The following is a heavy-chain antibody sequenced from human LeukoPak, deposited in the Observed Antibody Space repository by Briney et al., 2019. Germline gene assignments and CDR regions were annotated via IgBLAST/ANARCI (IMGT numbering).Heavy chain of an antibody. D-gene: IGHD3-22*01. Sequence: RESLRISCKGSGYRFASYWISWVRQMPGKGLEWMGRIDPSDSHTNYSPSFQGHVTISGDKSISTAYLQWSSLKASDTAMYYCARRYHYDSSGYPYAFEIWGPGTLVTVSS. J-gene: IGHJ3*02. V-gene: IGHV5-10-1*01. CDR2: IDPSDSHT. CDR1: GYRFASYW. CDR3: ARRYHYDSSGYPYAFEI.